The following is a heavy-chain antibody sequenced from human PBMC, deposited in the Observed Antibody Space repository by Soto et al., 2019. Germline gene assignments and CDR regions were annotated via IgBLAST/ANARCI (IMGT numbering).Heavy chain of an antibody. CDR1: GFTFSSYG. CDR2: IWYDGSNK. J-gene: IGHJ4*02. Sequence: QVQLVESGGGVVQPGRSLRLSCAASGFTFSSYGMHWVRQAPGKGLEWVAVIWYDGSNKYYADSVKGRFTISRDNSKNTLYLQMNSLRAEDTAVYYCARDSALLLFGELDYWGQGTLVTVSS. CDR3: ARDSALLLFGELDY. D-gene: IGHD3-10*01. V-gene: IGHV3-33*01.